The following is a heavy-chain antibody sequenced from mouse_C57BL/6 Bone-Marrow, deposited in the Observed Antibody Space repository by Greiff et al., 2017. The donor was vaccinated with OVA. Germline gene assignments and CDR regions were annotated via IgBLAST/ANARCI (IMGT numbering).Heavy chain of an antibody. J-gene: IGHJ4*01. CDR1: GFTFTDYY. Sequence: EVKVVESGGGLVQPGGSLSLSCAASGFTFTDYYMSWVRQPPGKALEWLGFIRNKANGYTTEYSASVKGRFTISRDNSQSILYLQMNALRAEDSATYYCARSLTVVYYYAMDYWGQGTSVTVSS. D-gene: IGHD1-1*01. V-gene: IGHV7-3*01. CDR3: ARSLTVVYYYAMDY. CDR2: IRNKANGYTT.